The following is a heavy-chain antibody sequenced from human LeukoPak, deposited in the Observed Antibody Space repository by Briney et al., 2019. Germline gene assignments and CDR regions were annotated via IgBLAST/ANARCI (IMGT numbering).Heavy chain of an antibody. D-gene: IGHD6-13*01. J-gene: IGHJ4*02. CDR2: IKSKTDGGTT. CDR1: GFTFSNAW. Sequence: PGGSLRLSCAASGFTFSNAWMSWVRHVPGKGLEWVGRIKSKTDGGTTDYAAPVKGRFTISRDDSKNTLYLQMNSVKTEDTAVYYCATDFWQHGFDYWGQGTLVTVSS. V-gene: IGHV3-15*01. CDR3: ATDFWQHGFDY.